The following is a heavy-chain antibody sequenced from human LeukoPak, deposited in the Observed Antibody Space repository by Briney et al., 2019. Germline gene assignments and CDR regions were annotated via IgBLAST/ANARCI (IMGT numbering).Heavy chain of an antibody. CDR3: ARGKGQLLSYNWFDP. D-gene: IGHD1-26*01. J-gene: IGHJ5*02. V-gene: IGHV3-21*01. CDR2: ISSSSSYR. Sequence: SGRSLRLSCAASGFTFSSYSMNWVGQAPGQGLEWVSSISSSSSYRYYAASVKGRFTISRDNAKNSLYLQMNSLRAEDTAVYYCARGKGQLLSYNWFDPWGQGTLVTVSS. CDR1: GFTFSSYS.